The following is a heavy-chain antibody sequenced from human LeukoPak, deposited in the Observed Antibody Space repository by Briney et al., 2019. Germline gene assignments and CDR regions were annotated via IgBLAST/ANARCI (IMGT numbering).Heavy chain of an antibody. CDR3: ARGGWYYFEY. Sequence: CGINWVRQAPGKGLEWVSSISSSSSYIYYTDSVKGRFTISRHNAKNSLYLQMNSLRAEDTAVYYCARGGWYYFEYWGQGVLVTVSS. V-gene: IGHV3-21*01. CDR1: CG. CDR2: ISSSSSYI. J-gene: IGHJ4*02.